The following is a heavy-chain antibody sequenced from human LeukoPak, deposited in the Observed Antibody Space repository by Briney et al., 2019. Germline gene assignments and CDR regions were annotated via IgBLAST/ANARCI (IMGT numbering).Heavy chain of an antibody. CDR1: GFTFSSYS. V-gene: IGHV3-21*01. CDR3: ARGSDVSDY. Sequence: NPGGSLRLSXAASGFTFSSYSMNWVRQAPGQGLEWVSSISSTSDYIYYADSVKGRFTISRDNAKNSLYLQMNSLRAEDTAVYYCARGSDVSDYWGQGTLVTVSS. D-gene: IGHD2-15*01. CDR2: ISSTSDYI. J-gene: IGHJ4*02.